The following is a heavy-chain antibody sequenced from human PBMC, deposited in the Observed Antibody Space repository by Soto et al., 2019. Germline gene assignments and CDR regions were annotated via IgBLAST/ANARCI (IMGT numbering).Heavy chain of an antibody. D-gene: IGHD4-17*01. J-gene: IGHJ3*02. V-gene: IGHV3-21*01. CDR3: ARDFSYLVYGDYGDCAFDI. Sequence: EVQLVESGGGLVKPGGSLRLSCAASGFTFSSYSMNWVRQAPGKGLEWVSSISSSSSYIYYADSVKGRFTISRDNAKNSLYLQMNSLRAEDTAVYYCARDFSYLVYGDYGDCAFDIWGQGTMVTVSS. CDR1: GFTFSSYS. CDR2: ISSSSSYI.